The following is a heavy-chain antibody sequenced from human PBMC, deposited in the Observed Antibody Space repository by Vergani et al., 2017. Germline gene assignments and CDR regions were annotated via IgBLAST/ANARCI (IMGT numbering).Heavy chain of an antibody. Sequence: QVKLQESGPGLLKPSQTLSLTCTVSGESIRSGSHYWSWIRQTAGKGPEWIGHIHTGGSTDLNPSFKSRVSISVDTSKSQFSLKLNSVTVADTAVYDCARSRPYCTSGSCPAIWGQGTLVTVSS. CDR1: GESIRSGSHY. J-gene: IGHJ4*02. CDR2: IHTGGST. CDR3: ARSRPYCTSGSCPAI. V-gene: IGHV4-61*02. D-gene: IGHD2-15*01.